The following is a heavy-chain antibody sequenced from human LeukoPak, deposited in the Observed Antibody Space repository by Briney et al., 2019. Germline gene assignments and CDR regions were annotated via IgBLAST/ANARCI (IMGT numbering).Heavy chain of an antibody. CDR2: IIPIFGTA. D-gene: IGHD3-22*01. J-gene: IGHJ4*02. CDR3: AGDSSGYYFDY. CDR1: GGTFISYA. Sequence: SVKVSCKASGGTFISYATSWVRQAPGQGLEWMGRIIPIFGTANYAQKFQGRVTITTDESTSTAYMELSSLRSEDTAVYYCAGDSSGYYFDYWGQGTLVTVSS. V-gene: IGHV1-69*05.